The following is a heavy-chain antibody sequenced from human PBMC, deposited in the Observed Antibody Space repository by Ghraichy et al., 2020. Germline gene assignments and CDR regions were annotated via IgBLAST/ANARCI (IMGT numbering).Heavy chain of an antibody. CDR2: ISNSATTM. V-gene: IGHV3-48*03. J-gene: IGHJ6*02. CDR1: GFTFTNYE. D-gene: IGHD3-16*01. CDR3: ARGDGGYYYGMDV. Sequence: GESLNISCAASGFTFTNYEMNWVRQAPGKGLEWISYISNSATTMYYADSVKGRFTISRDNAKNSLYLQMSSLRAEDMAVYYCARGDGGYYYGMDVWGQGTTVTVSS.